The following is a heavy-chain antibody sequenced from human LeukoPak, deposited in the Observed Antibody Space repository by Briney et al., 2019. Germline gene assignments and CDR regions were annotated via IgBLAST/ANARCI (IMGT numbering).Heavy chain of an antibody. J-gene: IGHJ4*02. CDR1: GFTFSSYA. V-gene: IGHV3-23*01. CDR2: ISGSGGST. D-gene: IGHD6-6*01. CDR3: ANSYTSSSRTPFDS. Sequence: GGSLRLSCAASGFTFSSYAMSWVRQAPGKGLEWVSAISGSGGSTYYADSVKGRFTISRDNSKNTVFLLLNSLRAEDTALYYCANSYTSSSRTPFDSWGQGTLVTVSS.